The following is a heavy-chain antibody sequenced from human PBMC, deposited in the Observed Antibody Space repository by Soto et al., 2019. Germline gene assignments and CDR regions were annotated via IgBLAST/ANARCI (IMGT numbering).Heavy chain of an antibody. CDR3: ARALTMSSNWYAGYFHH. Sequence: ASVKVSCKASGYTFTTYAIHWVRQAPGQRLEWMGWINAGTGNTKYSQNFQDRVTITRDTSASTAYMELSSLRFEDTAVYYCARALTMSSNWYAGYFHHWGQGTLVTVS. CDR2: INAGTGNT. J-gene: IGHJ1*01. D-gene: IGHD6-13*01. CDR1: GYTFTTYA. V-gene: IGHV1-3*01.